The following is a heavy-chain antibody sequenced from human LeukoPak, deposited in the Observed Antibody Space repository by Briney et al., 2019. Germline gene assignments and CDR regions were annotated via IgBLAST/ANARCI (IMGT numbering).Heavy chain of an antibody. V-gene: IGHV1-46*01. CDR3: ARANMDDRSGWYRFDY. D-gene: IGHD6-19*01. CDR1: GYTFTSYY. CDR2: INTSGGST. J-gene: IGHJ4*02. Sequence: ASVKVSCKASGYTFTSYYMHWVRQAPGQGLEWMGIINTSGGSTSYAQKFQGRVTMTRDTSISTAYMELSRLRSDDTAVYYCARANMDDRSGWYRFDYWGQGTLVTVSS.